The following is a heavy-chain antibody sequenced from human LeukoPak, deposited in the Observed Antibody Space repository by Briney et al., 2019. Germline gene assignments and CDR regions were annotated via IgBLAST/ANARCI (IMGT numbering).Heavy chain of an antibody. Sequence: ASVKVSCKASGYTFTGYYMHWVRQAPGQGLEWMGWINPNSGGTNSAQKFQGRVTMTRDRSISTAYMELSRLRSDDTDVYYCARDRSHTAIISWGQGALVTASS. D-gene: IGHD5-18*01. CDR1: GYTFTGYY. CDR3: ARDRSHTAIIS. V-gene: IGHV1-2*02. J-gene: IGHJ5*02. CDR2: INPNSGGT.